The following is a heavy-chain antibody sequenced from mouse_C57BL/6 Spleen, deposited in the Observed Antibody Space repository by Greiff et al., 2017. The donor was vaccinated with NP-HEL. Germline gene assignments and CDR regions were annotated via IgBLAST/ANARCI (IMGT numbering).Heavy chain of an antibody. D-gene: IGHD2-3*01. Sequence: EVMLVESGGGLVKPGGSLKLSCAASGFTFSDYGMHWVRQAPEKGLEWVAYISSGSSTIYYADTVKGRFTISRDNAKNTLFLQRTSLRSEDTAMYYCARSDGYYGRYFDYWGQGTTLTVSS. J-gene: IGHJ2*01. CDR2: ISSGSSTI. CDR3: ARSDGYYGRYFDY. CDR1: GFTFSDYG. V-gene: IGHV5-17*01.